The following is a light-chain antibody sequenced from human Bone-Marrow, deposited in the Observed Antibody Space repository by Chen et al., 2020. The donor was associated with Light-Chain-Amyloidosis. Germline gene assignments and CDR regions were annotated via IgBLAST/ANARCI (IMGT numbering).Light chain of an antibody. Sequence: SYVLTQPPSVSVAPGQTATMACGGNNIGSTSVHWYQQTPGQAHLLVVYDDRDRPSGIPERLSGSNSGNTAPLTIRRVEAGDEADYYCQVWDRSSDRPVFGGGTKLTVL. CDR3: QVWDRSSDRPV. J-gene: IGLJ3*02. CDR1: NIGSTS. CDR2: DDR. V-gene: IGLV3-21*02.